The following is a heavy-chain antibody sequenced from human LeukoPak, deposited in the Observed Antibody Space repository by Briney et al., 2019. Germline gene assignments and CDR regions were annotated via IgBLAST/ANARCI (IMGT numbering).Heavy chain of an antibody. CDR1: GGSFSGYY. CDR3: ARVLRGVMMNWYFDL. D-gene: IGHD2-8*01. Sequence: PSETLSLTCAVYGGSFSGYYWSWIRQPPGKGLEWIGEINHSGSTNYNPSLKSRVTMSVDTSKNQFSLKLSSVTAADTAVYYCARVLRGVMMNWYFDLWGRGTLVTVSS. J-gene: IGHJ2*01. V-gene: IGHV4-34*01. CDR2: INHSGST.